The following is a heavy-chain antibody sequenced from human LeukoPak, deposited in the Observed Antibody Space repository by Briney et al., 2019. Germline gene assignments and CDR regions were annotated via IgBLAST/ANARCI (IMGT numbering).Heavy chain of an antibody. Sequence: SETLSLTYTVSGGSISSSYWSWLRQPPGEGLEWIGYAYYSGSTDYNPSLKSRVTIALATSKNQFSLKLSSVTAADTAVYSCARRGSSSSSWSLTFDIWGQGTMVTVSS. CDR3: ARRGSSSSSWSLTFDI. V-gene: IGHV4-59*08. J-gene: IGHJ3*02. CDR2: AYYSGST. CDR1: GGSISSSY. D-gene: IGHD6-13*01.